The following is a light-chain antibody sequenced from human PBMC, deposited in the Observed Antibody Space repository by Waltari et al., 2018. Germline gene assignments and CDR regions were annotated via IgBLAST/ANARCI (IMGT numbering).Light chain of an antibody. CDR2: GAS. J-gene: IGKJ1*01. V-gene: IGKV3-20*01. CDR1: QSVGRT. CDR3: QHYVRLPVT. Sequence: EIVLTQSPGTLSLSPGERATLSCRTSQSVGRTLAWYQQKPGQAPRLLIYGASIRATGIPDRFSGSGSGTDFSLTISRLEPEDFAVYCCQHYVRLPVTFGQGTKVEIK.